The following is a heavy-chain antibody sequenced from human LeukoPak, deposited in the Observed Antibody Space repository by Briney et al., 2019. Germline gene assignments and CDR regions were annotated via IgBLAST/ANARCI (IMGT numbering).Heavy chain of an antibody. D-gene: IGHD3-10*01. CDR3: AKGPVLLWFGES. Sequence: GGSLRLSCAASGFTFSNAWMSWVRQAPGKGREWVGRIKSKTDGGTTDYAAPVKGRFTISRDNSKNTLYLQMNSLRAEDTAVYYCAKGPVLLWFGESWGQGTLVTVSS. CDR2: IKSKTDGGTT. V-gene: IGHV3-15*01. CDR1: GFTFSNAW. J-gene: IGHJ4*02.